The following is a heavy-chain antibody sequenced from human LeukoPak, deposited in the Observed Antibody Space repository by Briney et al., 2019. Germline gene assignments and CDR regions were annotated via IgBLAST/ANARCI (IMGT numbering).Heavy chain of an antibody. J-gene: IGHJ6*03. D-gene: IGHD6-13*01. V-gene: IGHV4-61*02. CDR1: GGSISSGSYY. Sequence: PSETLSLTCTVSGGSISSGSYYWSWIRQPAGKGLEWIGRIYTSGSTNYNPSLKSRVTISVDTSKNQFSLKLSSVTAADTAVYYCARGFSDNSSSWYWLGYYYYYMDVWGKGTTVTVSS. CDR2: IYTSGST. CDR3: ARGFSDNSSSWYWLGYYYYYMDV.